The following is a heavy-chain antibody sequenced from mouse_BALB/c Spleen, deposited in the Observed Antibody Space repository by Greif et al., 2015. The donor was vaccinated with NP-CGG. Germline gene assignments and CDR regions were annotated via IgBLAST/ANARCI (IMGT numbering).Heavy chain of an antibody. J-gene: IGHJ3*01. D-gene: IGHD1-1*01. V-gene: IGHV7-3*02. CDR2: IRNKANGYTT. CDR3: ARSYGSSYAWFAY. CDR1: GFTFTDYY. Sequence: EVKVVESGGGLVQPGGSLRLSCATSGFTFTDYYMSWVRQPPGKALEWLGFIRNKANGYTTEYSASVKGRFTISRDNSQSILYLQMNTMRAEDSATYYCARSYGSSYAWFAYWGQGTLVTVSA.